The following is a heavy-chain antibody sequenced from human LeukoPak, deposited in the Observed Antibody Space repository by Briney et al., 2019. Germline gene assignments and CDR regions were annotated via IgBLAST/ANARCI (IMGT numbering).Heavy chain of an antibody. V-gene: IGHV3-48*03. Sequence: GGSLRLSCAASGFTFSSYEMNWVRQAPGKGLEWVSYISSSGSTIYYADSVKGRFTISRDNAKNSLYLQMNSLRAEDTAAYYCARDPDSHYYDSSGYDYYFDYWGQGTLVTVSS. CDR3: ARDPDSHYYDSSGYDYYFDY. J-gene: IGHJ4*02. CDR2: ISSSGSTI. CDR1: GFTFSSYE. D-gene: IGHD3-22*01.